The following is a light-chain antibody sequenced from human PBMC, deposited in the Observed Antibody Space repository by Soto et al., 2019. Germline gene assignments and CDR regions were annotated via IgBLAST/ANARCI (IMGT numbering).Light chain of an antibody. Sequence: EIVMTQSPATMSVSVGERATISCRASQSVCSYLAWSQQKPGKVPRRLIYAVSTMASGVPSRISGSGSGTEFTLTISSLQSEDFAMYYCQQYNSWPLTFGGGTKVEIK. J-gene: IGKJ4*01. CDR1: QSVCSY. CDR2: AVS. V-gene: IGKV3D-15*01. CDR3: QQYNSWPLT.